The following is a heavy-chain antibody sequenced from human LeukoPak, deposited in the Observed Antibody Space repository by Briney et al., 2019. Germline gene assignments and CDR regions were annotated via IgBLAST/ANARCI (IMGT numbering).Heavy chain of an antibody. CDR1: GFTFSSYA. CDR2: ISYDGSNK. V-gene: IGHV3-30-3*01. J-gene: IGHJ6*02. CDR3: ARCLDYYYGMDV. Sequence: GRSLRLSCAASGFTFSSYAMHWVRQAPGKGLEWVAVISYDGSNKYYADSVKGRFTISRDNSKNTLYLQMNSLRAEDTAVYYCARCLDYYYGMDVWGQGTTVTVSS.